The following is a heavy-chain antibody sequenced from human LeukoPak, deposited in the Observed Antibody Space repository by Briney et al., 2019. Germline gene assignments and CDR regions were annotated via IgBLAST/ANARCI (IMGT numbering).Heavy chain of an antibody. CDR1: GGSISSYY. CDR2: IYTSGST. D-gene: IGHD3-9*01. V-gene: IGHV4-4*07. Sequence: SETLSLTCTVSGGSISSYYWSWIRQPAGKGLEWIGRIYTSGSTNYNPSLKSRVTMSVDTSKNQFSLKLSSVTAADTAVYYCAEATYYDILTGPQDDAFDIWGQGTMVTVPS. J-gene: IGHJ3*02. CDR3: AEATYYDILTGPQDDAFDI.